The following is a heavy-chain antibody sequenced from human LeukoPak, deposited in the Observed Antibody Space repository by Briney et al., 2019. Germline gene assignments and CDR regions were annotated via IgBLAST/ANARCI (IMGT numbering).Heavy chain of an antibody. D-gene: IGHD3-16*01. CDR3: ARDSRTFGGVMGDY. J-gene: IGHJ4*02. Sequence: GGSLRLSCAASGFTFSSYAMSWVRQAPGKGLEWVSSISSSSSYIYYADSVKGRFTISRDNAKNSLYLQMNSLRAEDTAVYYCARDSRTFGGVMGDYWGQGTLVTVSS. V-gene: IGHV3-21*01. CDR1: GFTFSSYA. CDR2: ISSSSSYI.